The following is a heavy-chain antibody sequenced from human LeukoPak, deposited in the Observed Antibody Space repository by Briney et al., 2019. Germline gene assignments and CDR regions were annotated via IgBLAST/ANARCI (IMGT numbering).Heavy chain of an antibody. D-gene: IGHD3-9*01. J-gene: IGHJ4*02. V-gene: IGHV1-2*04. CDR1: GYTFTGYY. Sequence: GASVKVSCKASGYTFTGYYMHWVRQAPGQGLEWMGWINPNSGGTNYAQKFQGWVTMTRDTSISTAYMELSRLRSDDTAVYYCARDRGKIYDILNLSLDYWGQGSLVTVSS. CDR2: INPNSGGT. CDR3: ARDRGKIYDILNLSLDY.